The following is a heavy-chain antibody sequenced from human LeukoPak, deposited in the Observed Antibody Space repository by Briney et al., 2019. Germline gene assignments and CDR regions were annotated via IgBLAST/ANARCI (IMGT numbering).Heavy chain of an antibody. CDR2: LSGSGGST. Sequence: PGRSLRLSCAASGFTFSSYGMSWVRQTPGKGLEWVSALSGSGGSTYYADSVKGRFTISRDNSKNTLYLQMNSLRAEDTAVYYCARDRGWLQERGAFDIWGQGTMVTVSS. CDR3: ARDRGWLQERGAFDI. V-gene: IGHV3-23*01. CDR1: GFTFSSYG. D-gene: IGHD5-24*01. J-gene: IGHJ3*02.